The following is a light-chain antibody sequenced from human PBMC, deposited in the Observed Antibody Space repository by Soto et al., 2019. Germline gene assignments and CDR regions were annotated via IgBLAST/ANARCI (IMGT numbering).Light chain of an antibody. CDR3: QHHTTYWT. J-gene: IGKJ1*01. V-gene: IGKV1-5*03. CDR1: QSISSW. CDR2: QAS. Sequence: DIQMTQSPSTLSASVGDRVTITCRASQSISSWLAWYQHKPGEAPKLLISQASILESGVPPRFSGSGSGTELTLTITRLKTAAFTTYFCQHHTTYWTFGQGTKVDIK.